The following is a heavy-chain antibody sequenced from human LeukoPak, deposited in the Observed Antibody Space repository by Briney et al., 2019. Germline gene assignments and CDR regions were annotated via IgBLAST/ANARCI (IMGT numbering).Heavy chain of an antibody. V-gene: IGHV4-4*07. Sequence: SETLSLTCTVSGGSISSYYWSWIRQPAGKGLEWIGRIYTSGSTNYNPSLKNRVTMSVDTSKNQFSLKLSSVTAADTAVYYCAREASIAARPHKFDYWGQGTLVTVSS. CDR2: IYTSGST. CDR3: AREASIAARPHKFDY. CDR1: GGSISSYY. J-gene: IGHJ4*02. D-gene: IGHD6-6*01.